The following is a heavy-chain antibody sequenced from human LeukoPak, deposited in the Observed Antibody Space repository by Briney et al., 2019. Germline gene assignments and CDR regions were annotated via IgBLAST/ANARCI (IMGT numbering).Heavy chain of an antibody. CDR2: ISYDGSNK. V-gene: IGHV3-30*04. CDR3: ARGRKLWLQDYGMDV. CDR1: GFTFSSYA. Sequence: PGGSLRLSCAASGFTFSSYAMHWVRQAPGKGLEWVAVISYDGSNKYYADSVKGRFTISRDNSKNTLYLQMNSLRAEDTAVYYCARGRKLWLQDYGMDVWGQGTTVTVSS. D-gene: IGHD5-18*01. J-gene: IGHJ6*02.